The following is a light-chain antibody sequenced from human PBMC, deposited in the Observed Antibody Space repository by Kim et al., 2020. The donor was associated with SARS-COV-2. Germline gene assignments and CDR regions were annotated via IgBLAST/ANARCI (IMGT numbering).Light chain of an antibody. Sequence: QRVTISCTGNNSNIGARYDVHWYQQLPGTAPKRLIFRNSNRPSGVPDRFSASKSGTSASLAITGLQAEDEADYYCQSYDSSLSRYVFGSGTKVTVL. V-gene: IGLV1-40*01. CDR2: RNS. CDR1: NSNIGARYD. J-gene: IGLJ1*01. CDR3: QSYDSSLSRYV.